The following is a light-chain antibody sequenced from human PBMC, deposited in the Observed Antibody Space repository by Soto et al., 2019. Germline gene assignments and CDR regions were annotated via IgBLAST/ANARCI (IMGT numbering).Light chain of an antibody. CDR2: TAS. J-gene: IGKJ4*01. CDR3: HQNYGTPLT. CDR1: QSIRSY. Sequence: DIQMTQSPSSLSASLGDRVTITCRASQSIRSYLNWVQQKPGKAPKLLIYTASSLQSGVPSRFSGSGSATDFTLTISNLQPEDFATYYCHQNYGTPLTFGGGTKVEIK. V-gene: IGKV1-39*01.